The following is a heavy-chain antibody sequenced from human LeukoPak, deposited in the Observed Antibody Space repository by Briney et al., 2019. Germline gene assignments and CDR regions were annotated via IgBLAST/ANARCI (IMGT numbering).Heavy chain of an antibody. Sequence: SETLSLTCTVSGGSISSYYWSWIRQPPGKGLEWIGYIYYSGSTNYNPSLKSRVTISVDTSKNQFSLKLSSVTAAGTAVYYCARDRRDSSSWYFGAFDIWGQGTMVTVSS. D-gene: IGHD6-13*01. V-gene: IGHV4-59*01. CDR2: IYYSGST. J-gene: IGHJ3*02. CDR1: GGSISSYY. CDR3: ARDRRDSSSWYFGAFDI.